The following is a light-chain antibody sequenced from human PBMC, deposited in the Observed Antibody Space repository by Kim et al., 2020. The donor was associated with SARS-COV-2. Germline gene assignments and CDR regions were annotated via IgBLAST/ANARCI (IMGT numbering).Light chain of an antibody. J-gene: IGKJ2*01. CDR2: GAS. CDR3: HQYNDWPPGDA. Sequence: EIVMTQSPATLSVSPGERATLSCRASQSVSNNLAWYQHKPGQPPRLLIYGASTRATGVPDRFSGSGSGTDFTLTVSSLQSEDFAIYYCHQYNDWPPGDAFGQGTELEI. CDR1: QSVSNN. V-gene: IGKV3-15*01.